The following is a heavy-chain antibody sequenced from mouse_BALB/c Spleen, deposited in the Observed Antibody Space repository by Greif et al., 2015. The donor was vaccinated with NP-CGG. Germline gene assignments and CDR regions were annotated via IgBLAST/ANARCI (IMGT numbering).Heavy chain of an antibody. CDR3: ARKDNRGYAMDY. Sequence: VQLQQSGAELVKPGASVKLSCKASGYTFTSYWMHWVKQGPGQGLEWIGEIDPSDSYTNYNQKFKGKATLTVDKSSSTAYMQLSSLTSEDSAVYYCARKDNRGYAMDYWGQGSSVTVSS. D-gene: IGHD1-3*01. CDR2: IDPSDSYT. CDR1: GYTFTSYW. J-gene: IGHJ4*01. V-gene: IGHV1-69*02.